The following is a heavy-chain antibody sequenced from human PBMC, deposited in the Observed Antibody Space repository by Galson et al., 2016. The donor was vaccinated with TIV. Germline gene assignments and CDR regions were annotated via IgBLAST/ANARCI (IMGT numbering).Heavy chain of an antibody. CDR1: GYIFINYC. D-gene: IGHD7-27*01. J-gene: IGHJ4*02. CDR3: ARVNWVRAFDY. Sequence: SVKVSCKASGYIFINYCIHWVRQAPGQGLEWLGWFNPDSGATQYAQKFQGRVTMTRDTSISTAYMELRRLISDDTAVYYCARVNWVRAFDYWGQGTQVTVSS. CDR2: FNPDSGAT. V-gene: IGHV1-2*02.